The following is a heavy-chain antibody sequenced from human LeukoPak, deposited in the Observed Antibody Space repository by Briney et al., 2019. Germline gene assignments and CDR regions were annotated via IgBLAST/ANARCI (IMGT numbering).Heavy chain of an antibody. V-gene: IGHV1-8*03. CDR3: ARTLDMSGAGGVYYYYMDV. D-gene: IGHD3-16*01. Sequence: GASVKVSCKASGYTFTSYDINWVRQATGQGLEWMGWMNPNSGNTGYAQKFQGRVTITTDESTSTAYMELSSLRSEDTAVYYCARTLDMSGAGGVYYYYMDVWGKGTTVTVSS. J-gene: IGHJ6*03. CDR1: GYTFTSYD. CDR2: MNPNSGNT.